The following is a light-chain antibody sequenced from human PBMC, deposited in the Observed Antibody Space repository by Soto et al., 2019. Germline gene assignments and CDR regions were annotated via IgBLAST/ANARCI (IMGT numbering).Light chain of an antibody. Sequence: DIQMTQSPSSLSASVGDRVTITCRASRDITDYLAWYQQRPGQVPKLLIYAASTLQSGAPSRFTASGSGTDFTLTISSLQPEDFATYYCQHFKSFPITFGQGTRLEIK. CDR2: AAS. CDR3: QHFKSFPIT. J-gene: IGKJ5*01. V-gene: IGKV1-27*01. CDR1: RDITDY.